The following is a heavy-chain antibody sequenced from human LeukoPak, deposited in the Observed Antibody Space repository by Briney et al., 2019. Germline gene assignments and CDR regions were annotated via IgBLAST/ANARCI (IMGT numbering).Heavy chain of an antibody. Sequence: GPLTLSCPASGFTFSTFWMTWFRQAPGKGLEGVAKINKDGSEKYYVDSVKGRFTISRDNAKNSLYPQMDSLRAEDTAVYYCARGAATAKYFYYGMDVWGQGTTVTVSS. J-gene: IGHJ6*02. V-gene: IGHV3-7*01. D-gene: IGHD2-15*01. CDR2: INKDGSEK. CDR1: GFTFSTFW. CDR3: ARGAATAKYFYYGMDV.